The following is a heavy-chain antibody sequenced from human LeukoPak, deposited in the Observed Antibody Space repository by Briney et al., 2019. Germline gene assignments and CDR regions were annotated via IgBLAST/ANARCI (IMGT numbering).Heavy chain of an antibody. CDR3: ARVSSRATAAAGPIDFDY. V-gene: IGHV4-34*01. CDR1: GGSFSGYY. CDR2: INHSGST. J-gene: IGHJ4*02. D-gene: IGHD6-13*01. Sequence: SETLSLTCAVYGGSFSGYYWSWIRQPPGKGLEWIGEINHSGSTNYNPSLKSRVTISVDTSKNQFSLKLSSVTAADTAVYYCARVSSRATAAAGPIDFDYWGQGTLVTVSS.